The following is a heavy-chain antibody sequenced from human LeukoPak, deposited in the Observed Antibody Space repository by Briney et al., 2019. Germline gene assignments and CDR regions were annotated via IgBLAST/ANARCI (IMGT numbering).Heavy chain of an antibody. CDR2: IYYSGST. V-gene: IGHV4-31*03. D-gene: IGHD3-10*01. CDR3: ARDSSALWLSY. Sequence: SETLSLTCTVSGGSISSGGYYWSWIRQHPGKGLEWIGYIYYSGSTYYNPSLKSRVTISVDTSKNQLSLKLSSVTAADTAVYYCARDSSALWLSYWGQGTLVTVSS. CDR1: GGSISSGGYY. J-gene: IGHJ4*02.